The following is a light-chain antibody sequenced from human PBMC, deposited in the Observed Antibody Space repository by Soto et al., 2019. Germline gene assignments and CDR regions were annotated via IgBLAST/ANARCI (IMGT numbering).Light chain of an antibody. CDR2: GAS. Sequence: EIMLTQSPGTLSLSPGERATLSCRASQSISSSYLAWYKQKPGQAPRLLIYGASSRATGIPDRFSGSRSGTYFTPFISRLEPEDFAVYYSKQYSSSPYTFGQGTKLEIK. CDR3: KQYSSSPYT. J-gene: IGKJ2*01. CDR1: QSISSSY. V-gene: IGKV3-20*01.